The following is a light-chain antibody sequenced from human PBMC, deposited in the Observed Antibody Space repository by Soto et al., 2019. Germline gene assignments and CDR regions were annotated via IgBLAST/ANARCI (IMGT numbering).Light chain of an antibody. CDR2: DAS. CDR1: QSVSNN. J-gene: IGKJ2*01. CDR3: QQRSNWPRT. V-gene: IGKV3-11*01. Sequence: EIVLTQSPATLSLSPGERATLSCRASQSVSNNLGWYQQKPGQAPRLLIYDASNRATDIPARFSGSGSGTDFTLTINSLEPEDFPVYYCQQRSNWPRTFGQGTKLEIK.